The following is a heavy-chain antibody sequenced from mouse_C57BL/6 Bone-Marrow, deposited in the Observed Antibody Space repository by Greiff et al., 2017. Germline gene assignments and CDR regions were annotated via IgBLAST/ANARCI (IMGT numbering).Heavy chain of an antibody. D-gene: IGHD2-5*01. V-gene: IGHV1-55*01. CDR3: ARPYYSNYWYFDV. CDR2: IYPGSGSP. J-gene: IGHJ1*03. Sequence: QVQLQQPGAELVKPGASVKMSCKASGYTFTSYWITWVKQRPGQGLEWIGDIYPGSGSPNYNAKFKSKATLTVDTSSSTAYMQLSSLTSEDSAVYYCARPYYSNYWYFDVWGTGTTVTVSS. CDR1: GYTFTSYW.